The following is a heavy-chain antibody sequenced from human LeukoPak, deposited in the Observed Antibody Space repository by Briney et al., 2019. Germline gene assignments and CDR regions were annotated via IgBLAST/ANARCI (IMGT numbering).Heavy chain of an antibody. CDR3: TTDWISGWWFDY. CDR2: INSDGSST. J-gene: IGHJ4*02. V-gene: IGHV3-74*01. Sequence: GGSLRLSCAASGFTFSSYWMHWVRQAPGKGLVWVSRINSDGSSTSYADSVKGRFTISRDNAKNTLYLQMNSLKTEDTAVYYCTTDWISGWWFDYWGQGTLVTVSS. CDR1: GFTFSSYW. D-gene: IGHD6-19*01.